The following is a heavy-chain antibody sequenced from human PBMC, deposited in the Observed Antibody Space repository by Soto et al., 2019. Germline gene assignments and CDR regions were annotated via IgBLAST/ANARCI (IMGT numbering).Heavy chain of an antibody. CDR2: ISGGGSNT. D-gene: IGHD6-6*01. CDR3: XKFSATSVYDISSAPDY. V-gene: IGHV3-23*01. CDR1: GFSFSNYA. J-gene: IGHJ4*01. Sequence: PGGSLRLSCAASGFSFSNYAMTWVRQAPGKGLEWVSAISGGGSNTFYADSVKGRFTISRDNSRRTLYLQMTSLRAEDAAVYYCXKFSATSVYDISSAPDYWGHGTLVTVSS.